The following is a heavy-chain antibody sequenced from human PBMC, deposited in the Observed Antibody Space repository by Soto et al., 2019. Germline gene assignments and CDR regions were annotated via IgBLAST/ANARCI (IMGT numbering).Heavy chain of an antibody. Sequence: SETLSLTCAVYGGAFSGYYWSWIRQPPGKGLEWIGETNHSGSTNYNPSLKSRVTISVDTSKNQFSLKLSSVTAADTAVYYCARGRIAAAGKGWFDPWGQGTLVTVSS. D-gene: IGHD6-13*01. CDR2: TNHSGST. V-gene: IGHV4-34*01. CDR1: GGAFSGYY. J-gene: IGHJ5*02. CDR3: ARGRIAAAGKGWFDP.